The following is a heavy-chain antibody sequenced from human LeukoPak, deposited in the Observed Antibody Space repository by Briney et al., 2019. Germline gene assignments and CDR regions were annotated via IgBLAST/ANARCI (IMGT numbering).Heavy chain of an antibody. CDR1: GFTVSSYW. D-gene: IGHD3-22*01. CDR2: IDWDDDK. CDR3: ARMGSTMTSDY. J-gene: IGHJ4*02. Sequence: LRLSCGVSGFTVSSYWMSWVRQAPGKALEWLARIDWDDDKYYSTSLKTRLTISKDTSKNQVVLTMTNMDPVDTATYYCARMGSTMTSDYWGQGTLVTVSS. V-gene: IGHV2-70*11.